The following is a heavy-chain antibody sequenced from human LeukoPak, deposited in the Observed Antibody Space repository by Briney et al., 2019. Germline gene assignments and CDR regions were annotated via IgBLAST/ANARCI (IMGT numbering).Heavy chain of an antibody. J-gene: IGHJ6*02. CDR1: GYTFTSYY. V-gene: IGHV1-46*01. D-gene: IGHD1-26*01. CDR3: ARDPLAVGATWYYYYGMDV. Sequence: ASVKVSCKASGYTFTSYYMHWVRQAPGQGLEWMGIINPSGGSTSYAQKFQGRVTMTRDTPTSTVYMELSSLRSEDTAVYYCARDPLAVGATWYYYYGMDVWGQGTTVTVSS. CDR2: INPSGGST.